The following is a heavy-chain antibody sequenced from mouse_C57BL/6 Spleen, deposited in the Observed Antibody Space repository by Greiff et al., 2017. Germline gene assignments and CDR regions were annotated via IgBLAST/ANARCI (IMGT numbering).Heavy chain of an antibody. CDR1: GYAFSSSW. D-gene: IGHD1-1*01. CDR2: IYPGDGDT. V-gene: IGHV1-82*01. Sequence: QVQLQQSGPELVKPGASVKISCKASGYAFSSSWMNWVKQRPGKGLEWIGRIYPGDGDTNYNGKFKGKATLTADKSSSTAYMQLSSLTSEDSAVYFCARGKEGSSFFDYWGLGTTLTVSS. CDR3: ARGKEGSSFFDY. J-gene: IGHJ2*01.